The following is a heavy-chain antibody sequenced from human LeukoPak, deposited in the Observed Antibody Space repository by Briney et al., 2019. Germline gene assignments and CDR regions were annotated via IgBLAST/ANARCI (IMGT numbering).Heavy chain of an antibody. CDR2: ISGSGGST. V-gene: IGHV3-23*01. CDR1: GFTFSNYA. D-gene: IGHD3-22*01. CDR3: AKALSNRITMIVVSG. J-gene: IGHJ4*02. Sequence: AGGSLRLSCAASGFTFSNYAMSWVRQAPGKGLEWVSGISGSGGSTYYADSVKGRFTISRDNSKNTLYLQMNSLRAEDTAVYYCAKALSNRITMIVVSGWGQGTLVTVSS.